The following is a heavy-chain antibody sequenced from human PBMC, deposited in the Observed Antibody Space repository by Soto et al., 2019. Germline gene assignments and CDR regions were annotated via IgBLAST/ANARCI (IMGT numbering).Heavy chain of an antibody. J-gene: IGHJ2*01. CDR3: ARESHDILTGPPWVWYFDL. CDR2: INDRGSI. CDR1: VGSFSGYY. Sequence: QVQLQQWGAGPLRPLETLSLTCGVSVGSFSGYYWAWIRQSPGKGLEWIGEINDRGSINYNPSLKSRVSISVDTSKNHYSLNLRSVTAADTAVYYCARESHDILTGPPWVWYFDLWGRCTLVPVSS. D-gene: IGHD3-9*01. V-gene: IGHV4-34*01.